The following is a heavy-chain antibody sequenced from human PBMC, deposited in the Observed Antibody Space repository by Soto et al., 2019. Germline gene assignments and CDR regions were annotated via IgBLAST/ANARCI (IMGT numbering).Heavy chain of an antibody. CDR3: ARNMDYYSGPGSGNGHGF. CDR1: GYTFTSYY. V-gene: IGHV1-2*02. D-gene: IGHD3-10*01. Sequence: QVQLVQSGAEMKEPGDSVRVSCEASGYTFTSYYIHWVRQAPGQGLEWIGWINPKFGDTTYAQDFQGRVSMTRDMSISTVYMELGRLTSDDTAIYYCARNMDYYSGPGSGNGHGFWGQGTTVTVFS. CDR2: INPKFGDT. J-gene: IGHJ6*02.